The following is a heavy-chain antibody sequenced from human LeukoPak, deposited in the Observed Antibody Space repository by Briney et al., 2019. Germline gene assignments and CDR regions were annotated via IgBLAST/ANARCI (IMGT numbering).Heavy chain of an antibody. CDR1: GGSITSDY. J-gene: IGHJ5*02. CDR3: SRGGANDP. CDR2: IFTSGSS. V-gene: IGHV4-4*07. Sequence: SETLSLTCTVSGGSITSDYWSWIRQPAGKGLEWIGRIFTSGSSTYNPSLKSRVTMSLDTSKNEFYLELSSVTAADTAIYFCSRGGANDPWGQGTLVTVSS. D-gene: IGHD4/OR15-4a*01.